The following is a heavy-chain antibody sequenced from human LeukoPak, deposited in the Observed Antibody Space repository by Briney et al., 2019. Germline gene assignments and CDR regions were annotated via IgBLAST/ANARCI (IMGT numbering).Heavy chain of an antibody. CDR1: GDSISSTSYY. Sequence: SETLSLTCTVSGDSISSTSYYWGWIRQPPGKGLECIGTIYYSGSTYYNPSLKNRVTISVDRSKKHFSLKLSSVTAADTAVYFCARYGPYNYVDYWGQGTVVSVSS. CDR3: ARYGPYNYVDY. J-gene: IGHJ4*02. D-gene: IGHD4-17*01. V-gene: IGHV4-39*07. CDR2: IYYSGST.